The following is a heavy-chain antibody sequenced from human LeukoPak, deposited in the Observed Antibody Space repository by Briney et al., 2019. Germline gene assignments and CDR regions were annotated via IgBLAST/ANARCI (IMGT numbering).Heavy chain of an antibody. V-gene: IGHV4-59*01. J-gene: IGHJ4*02. CDR1: GGSISSYY. D-gene: IGHD6-13*01. Sequence: SETLSLTCTVSGGSISSYYWSWIRQAPGKVLEWIGYIYYSGSTGRSINYNPSLKSRVTISVDTSKNQFSLKLSSVTAADTAMYYCARSTIAAAGNVEYWGQGTLVTVSS. CDR3: ARSTIAAAGNVEY. CDR2: IYYSGSTGRSI.